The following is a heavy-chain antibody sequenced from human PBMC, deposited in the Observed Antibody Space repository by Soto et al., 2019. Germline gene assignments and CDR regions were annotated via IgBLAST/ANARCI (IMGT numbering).Heavy chain of an antibody. CDR3: ARGKGMEENYYYYGMDI. CDR1: GYTFSTYA. D-gene: IGHD1-1*01. J-gene: IGHJ6*02. Sequence: PGASVKVSCKASGYTFSTYAIHWVRQAPGQSLEWMGWLNGGTGQTRYSQRFQDRVTITRDTSASTAYMEVSSLRPEDTAVYYCARGKGMEENYYYYGMDIWGQGTTVTVSS. V-gene: IGHV1-3*01. CDR2: LNGGTGQT.